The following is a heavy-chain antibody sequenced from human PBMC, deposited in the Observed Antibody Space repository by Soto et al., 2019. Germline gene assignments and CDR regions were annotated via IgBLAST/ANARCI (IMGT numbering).Heavy chain of an antibody. D-gene: IGHD3-10*01. V-gene: IGHV4-34*01. Sequence: SETLSLTCAVYGGSFSGYYWTWIRQPPGTGQEWIGEINHSGSTNYNPSLKSRVTISVDTSNNQFSLKLRTVTAADTAVYYCARSYYDSGSYYHAAFDLWGQGTMVTVSS. CDR2: INHSGST. CDR1: GGSFSGYY. CDR3: ARSYYDSGSYYHAAFDL. J-gene: IGHJ3*01.